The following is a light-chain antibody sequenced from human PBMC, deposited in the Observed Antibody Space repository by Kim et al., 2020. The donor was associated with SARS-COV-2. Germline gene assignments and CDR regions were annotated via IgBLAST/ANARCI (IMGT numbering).Light chain of an antibody. J-gene: IGLJ2*01. CDR3: TSRDSSGNHL. CDR2: GKN. Sequence: SSELTQDPAVSVALGQTVRITCQGDSLRSYYASWYQQKPGQAPVLVIYGKNNRPSGIPDRFSGSSSGNTASLTITGAQAEDEADYYFTSRDSSGNHLFGG. CDR1: SLRSYY. V-gene: IGLV3-19*01.